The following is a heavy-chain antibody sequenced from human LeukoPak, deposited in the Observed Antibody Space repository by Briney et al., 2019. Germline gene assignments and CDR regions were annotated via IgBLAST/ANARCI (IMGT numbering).Heavy chain of an antibody. J-gene: IGHJ4*02. CDR3: AWHYFDY. CDR2: IKTKTDGGTI. D-gene: IGHD5-24*01. V-gene: IGHV3-15*01. Sequence: PGGSLRLSCAASGFTFSSYGMHWVRQAPGKGLEWVGRIKTKTDGGTIEYAAPVTGRFTISRDDSKNTLYLQMNSLKTEDTAVYYCAWHYFDYWGQGTLVTVSS. CDR1: GFTFSSYG.